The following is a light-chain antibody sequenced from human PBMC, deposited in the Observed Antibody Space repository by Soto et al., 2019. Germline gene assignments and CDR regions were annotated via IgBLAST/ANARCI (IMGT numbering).Light chain of an antibody. Sequence: EIVLTQSPATLCLSPGERATLSCRASQSVSRNLAWYQQKPGQAPRLLIYDASTRATGIPARFSGSGSGTDFTLTISSLQPEDFATYYCQQSYSTPPAFGQGTKVDIK. V-gene: IGKV3-11*01. CDR1: QSVSRN. CDR2: DAS. CDR3: QQSYSTPPA. J-gene: IGKJ1*01.